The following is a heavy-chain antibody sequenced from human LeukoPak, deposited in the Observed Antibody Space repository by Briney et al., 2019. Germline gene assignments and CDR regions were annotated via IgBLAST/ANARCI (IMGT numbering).Heavy chain of an antibody. V-gene: IGHV3-9*01. D-gene: IGHD3-10*01. CDR2: ISWNSGSI. CDR3: AKGPGYFQH. J-gene: IGHJ1*01. CDR1: GFTFSSYA. Sequence: GGSLRLSCAASGFTFSSYAMHWVRQAPGKGLEWVSGISWNSGSIGYADSVKGRFTISRDNAKNSLYLQMNSLRAEDTALYYCAKGPGYFQHWGQGTLVTVSS.